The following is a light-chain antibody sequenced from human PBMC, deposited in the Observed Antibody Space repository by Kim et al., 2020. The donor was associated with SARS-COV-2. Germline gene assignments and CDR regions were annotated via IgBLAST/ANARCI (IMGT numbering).Light chain of an antibody. V-gene: IGKV1-39*01. CDR3: QQSYNTPLT. Sequence: ESVGDRVTITCRASQNISSYLNWYQQKPGKVPKSLIYAASSLQSGVPSRFSGSGSGTDFTLTISNLQPEDFATYFCQQSYNTPLTFGGGTKVDIK. CDR1: QNISSY. CDR2: AAS. J-gene: IGKJ4*01.